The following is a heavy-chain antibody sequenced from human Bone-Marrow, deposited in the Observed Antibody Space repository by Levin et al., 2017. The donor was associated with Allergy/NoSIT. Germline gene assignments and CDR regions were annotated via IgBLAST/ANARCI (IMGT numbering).Heavy chain of an antibody. Sequence: GESLKISCAASGFIFNNYWMSWVRQAPGKGLEWVANIKQDGSEKYYVDSVSGRFTISRDNAKNSLFLQMNSLRAEDTAVYYCARGSGYYDTMDYWGQGTPVTVSS. D-gene: IGHD3-22*01. V-gene: IGHV3-7*01. CDR1: GFIFNNYW. CDR2: IKQDGSEK. CDR3: ARGSGYYDTMDY. J-gene: IGHJ4*02.